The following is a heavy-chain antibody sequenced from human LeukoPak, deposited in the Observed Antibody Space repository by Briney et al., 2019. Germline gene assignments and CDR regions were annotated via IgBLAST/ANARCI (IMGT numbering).Heavy chain of an antibody. CDR1: GYTFTSYG. CDR3: ARDRYYDFWSGYYTWNPDYYYGMDV. Sequence: ASVKVSCKASGYTFTSYGISWVRQAPGQGLEWMGWISAYNGNTNYAKKLQGRVTMTTDTSTSTAYMELRSLRSDDTAVYYCARDRYYDFWSGYYTWNPDYYYGMDVWGQGTTVTVSS. D-gene: IGHD3-3*01. V-gene: IGHV1-18*01. J-gene: IGHJ6*02. CDR2: ISAYNGNT.